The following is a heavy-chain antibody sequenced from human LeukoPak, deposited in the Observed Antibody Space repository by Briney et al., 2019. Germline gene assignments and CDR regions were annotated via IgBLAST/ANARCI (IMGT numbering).Heavy chain of an antibody. Sequence: PGGSLRLSCAASGFTFSSYGMHWVRQAPGKGLEWVAVISYDGSNKYYADSVKGRFTISRDNSKNTLYLQMNSLRAEDTAVYYCARLAVAGTERQFDYWGQGTLVTVSS. V-gene: IGHV3-30*03. CDR1: GFTFSSYG. J-gene: IGHJ4*02. D-gene: IGHD6-19*01. CDR2: ISYDGSNK. CDR3: ARLAVAGTERQFDY.